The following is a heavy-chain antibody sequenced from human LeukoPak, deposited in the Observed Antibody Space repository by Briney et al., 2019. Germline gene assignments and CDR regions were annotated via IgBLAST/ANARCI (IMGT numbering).Heavy chain of an antibody. Sequence: GGSLRLSCGASGFNFGTYPMYWVRQTPDKGLQWVAFISSGGTSENYADSVKGRFTISRDNSKNTVYLRMNNLTLEDTAVYYCAKGYRISASYGNWFDSWGQGTLVIVSP. D-gene: IGHD2-2*01. J-gene: IGHJ5*01. CDR1: GFNFGTYP. CDR2: ISSGGTSE. V-gene: IGHV3-30*18. CDR3: AKGYRISASYGNWFDS.